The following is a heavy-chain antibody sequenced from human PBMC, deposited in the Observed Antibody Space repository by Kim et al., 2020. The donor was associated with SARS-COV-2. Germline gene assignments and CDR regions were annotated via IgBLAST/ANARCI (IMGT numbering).Heavy chain of an antibody. Sequence: SETLSLTCTVSGGSISSGGYYWSWIRQHPGKGLEWIGYIYYSGSTYYNPSLKSRVTISVDTSKNQFSLKLSSVTAADTAVYYCASTVVTLNWFDPWGQGTLVTVSS. D-gene: IGHD4-17*01. CDR1: GGSISSGGYY. J-gene: IGHJ5*02. CDR2: IYYSGST. CDR3: ASTVVTLNWFDP. V-gene: IGHV4-31*03.